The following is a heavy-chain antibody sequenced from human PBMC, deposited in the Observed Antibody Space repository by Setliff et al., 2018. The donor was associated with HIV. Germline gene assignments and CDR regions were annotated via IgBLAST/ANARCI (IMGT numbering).Heavy chain of an antibody. D-gene: IGHD2-8*01. J-gene: IGHJ5*02. CDR1: GGSISSSTYY. CDR2: IFYTGST. Sequence: SETLSLTCSVSGGSISSSTYYWGWIRQPPGKGLAWIGDIFYTGSTYYNPSLKSRVAISVDTSENQFSLKLNSVTAADTAVYYCARRGRDGVFIMFATGFDPWGQGALVTVSS. V-gene: IGHV4-39*01. CDR3: ARRGRDGVFIMFATGFDP.